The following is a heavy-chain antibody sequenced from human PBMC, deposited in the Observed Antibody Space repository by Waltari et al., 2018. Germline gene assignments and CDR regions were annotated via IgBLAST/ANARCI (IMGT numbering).Heavy chain of an antibody. Sequence: EVQLVETGGGLIQPGGSLRLSCAASGFTVSSNYMSWVRQAPGKGLEWVSVIYSGGSTYSADSVKGRFTISRDNSKNTRYLQMNSRRAEDTAVYYCASSYSSGWYGYYYGMDVWGQGTTVTVSS. CDR3: ASSYSSGWYGYYYGMDV. CDR1: GFTVSSNY. J-gene: IGHJ6*02. V-gene: IGHV3-53*02. CDR2: IYSGGST. D-gene: IGHD6-19*01.